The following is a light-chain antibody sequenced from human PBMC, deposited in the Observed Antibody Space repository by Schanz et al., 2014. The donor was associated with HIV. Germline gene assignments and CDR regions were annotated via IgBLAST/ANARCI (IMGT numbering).Light chain of an antibody. CDR3: QHYNSFPYT. Sequence: DIQLTQSPSFLSASVGDRVTITCRASQGISNSLAWYQQRPGKAPRVLIYAASTLQRGVPSRFSGSGSGTEFTLTNSSLQPEDFATYYCQHYNSFPYTFGQGTKL. CDR1: QGISNS. CDR2: AAS. J-gene: IGKJ2*01. V-gene: IGKV1-9*01.